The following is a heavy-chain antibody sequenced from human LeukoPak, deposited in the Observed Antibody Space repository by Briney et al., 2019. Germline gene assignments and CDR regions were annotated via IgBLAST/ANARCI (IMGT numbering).Heavy chain of an antibody. Sequence: ASAKVSCKASGYTFTGYYMHWVRQAPGQGLEWMGWINPNSGGTNYSQKFQGRVTMTRDTSISTAYMELSRLRSDDTAVYFCARELWVAATNYDSWGQGTLVTVSS. D-gene: IGHD2-15*01. CDR3: ARELWVAATNYDS. CDR1: GYTFTGYY. V-gene: IGHV1-2*02. J-gene: IGHJ4*02. CDR2: INPNSGGT.